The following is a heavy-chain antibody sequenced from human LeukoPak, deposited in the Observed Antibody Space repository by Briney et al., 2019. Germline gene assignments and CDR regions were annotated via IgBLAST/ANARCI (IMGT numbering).Heavy chain of an antibody. V-gene: IGHV3-23*01. CDR2: ISGSGGST. Sequence: GGSLRLSCAASGFTFTNYVMTWVRQAPGKGLEWVSAISGSGGSTYYADSVKGRLTVSRDNSKNTVYLQMNSLRAEDTAVYYCARGNWNKLEVFDYWGKGTLVTVSS. D-gene: IGHD1/OR15-1a*01. CDR3: ARGNWNKLEVFDY. CDR1: GFTFTNYV. J-gene: IGHJ4*02.